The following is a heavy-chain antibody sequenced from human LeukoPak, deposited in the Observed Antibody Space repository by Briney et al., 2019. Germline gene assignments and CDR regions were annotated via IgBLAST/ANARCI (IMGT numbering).Heavy chain of an antibody. CDR1: GFTFNTYA. Sequence: PGGSLRLSCAASGFTFNTYAMTWVRQAPGKGLEWVSGISGSGSSTYYADSVKGRFTISRDNSKNTLDLHMSSLRDEDTAIYYCVRSGRYGYPSRRWCDPWGQGGLRSVSS. J-gene: IGHJ5*02. CDR2: ISGSGSST. V-gene: IGHV3-23*01. CDR3: VRSGRYGYPSRRWCDP. D-gene: IGHD5-18*01.